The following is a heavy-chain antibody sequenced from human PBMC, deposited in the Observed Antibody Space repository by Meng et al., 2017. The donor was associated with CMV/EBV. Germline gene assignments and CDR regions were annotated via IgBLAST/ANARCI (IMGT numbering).Heavy chain of an antibody. J-gene: IGHJ6*02. CDR1: GGSSSGYY. V-gene: IGHV4-34*01. CDR2: INHSGST. CDR3: ASLSCSSTSCYFRGRSKYYGMDV. D-gene: IGHD2-2*01. Sequence: SETLSLTCAVYGGSSSGYYWSWIRQPPGKGLEWIGEINHSGSTNYNPSLKSRVTISVDTSKNQFSLKLSSVTAADTAVYYCASLSCSSTSCYFRGRSKYYGMDVWGQGTTVTVSS.